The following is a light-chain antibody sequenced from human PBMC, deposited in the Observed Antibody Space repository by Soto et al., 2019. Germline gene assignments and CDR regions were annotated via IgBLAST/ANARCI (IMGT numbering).Light chain of an antibody. CDR3: NSYTSSSTLYV. Sequence: QSALTQPASVSGSPGQSITISCTGTSSDIGTYNYVSWYQRHPGKAPKLMLYEVSNRPSGVSNHFFGSKSGNTASLTISGLQAEDEADYFCNSYTSSSTLYVFGTGTKLTVL. CDR1: SSDIGTYNY. J-gene: IGLJ1*01. V-gene: IGLV2-14*01. CDR2: EVS.